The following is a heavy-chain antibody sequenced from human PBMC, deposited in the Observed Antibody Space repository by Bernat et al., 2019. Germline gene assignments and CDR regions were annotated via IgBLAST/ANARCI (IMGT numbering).Heavy chain of an antibody. D-gene: IGHD4-17*01. V-gene: IGHV3-9*01. Sequence: EVQLVESGGGLVQPGRSLRLSCAASGFTFDDYAMHWVRQAPGKGLEWVSGISWNSGSIGYADSVKGRFTISRDNAKNSLYLQMNSLRAEDTALYYCAKAPRYGDYVPHYWYFDLWGRGTLVTVSS. CDR3: AKAPRYGDYVPHYWYFDL. J-gene: IGHJ2*01. CDR1: GFTFDDYA. CDR2: ISWNSGSI.